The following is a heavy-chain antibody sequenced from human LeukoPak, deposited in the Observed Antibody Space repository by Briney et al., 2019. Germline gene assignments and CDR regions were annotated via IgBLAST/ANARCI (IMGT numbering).Heavy chain of an antibody. V-gene: IGHV4-59*01. CDR1: GGSISSYY. J-gene: IGHJ4*02. CDR2: IYYNGST. D-gene: IGHD2-2*01. Sequence: SETLSLTCTVSGGSISSYYWSWMRQPPGKGLEWIGYIYYNGSTNYSPSLKSRVTISVDTSKNQFSLKLSSVTAADTAVYYCARARSTAHLDYWGQGTLVTVSS. CDR3: ARARSTAHLDY.